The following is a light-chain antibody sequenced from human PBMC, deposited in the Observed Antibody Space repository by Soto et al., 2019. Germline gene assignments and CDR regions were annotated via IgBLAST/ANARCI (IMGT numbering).Light chain of an antibody. J-gene: IGKJ1*01. CDR3: QQYGSSGT. Sequence: EILLTQSPVTLSLSPGERATLSCRASQSVSSNYLAWYQQNPGQAPRLLIYDASNRATGIPDRFSGSGSGTDFTITISRLEPEDFAVYYCQQYGSSGTFGQGTKVDIK. CDR1: QSVSSNY. CDR2: DAS. V-gene: IGKV3-20*01.